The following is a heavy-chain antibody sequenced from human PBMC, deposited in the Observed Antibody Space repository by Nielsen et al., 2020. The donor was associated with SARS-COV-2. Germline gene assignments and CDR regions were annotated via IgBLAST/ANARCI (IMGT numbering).Heavy chain of an antibody. Sequence: GESLKISCAASGFTFSSFVMHWVRQAPGKGLEWVAVISYDGSSKYYADSVKGRFTISRDNSKNTLYLQMNSLRAEDTAVYYYARGGVNSSGYYYVYAFDIWGQGTMVTVSS. CDR3: ARGGVNSSGYYYVYAFDI. CDR2: ISYDGSSK. CDR1: GFTFSSFV. V-gene: IGHV3-30*03. J-gene: IGHJ3*02. D-gene: IGHD3-22*01.